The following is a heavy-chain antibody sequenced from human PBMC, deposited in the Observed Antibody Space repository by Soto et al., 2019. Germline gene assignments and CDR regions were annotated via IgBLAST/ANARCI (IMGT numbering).Heavy chain of an antibody. CDR2: ISYSGSTI. CDR1: GFTFSNYE. Sequence: PGGSLRLSCAASGFTFSNYEMNWVRQAPGKGLEWVSYISYSGSTIYYADSVKGRFTISRDNSKNSLYLQMNSLRAEDTAVYYFGRGLRNYHYRSGLHYWDQGTLLTVST. J-gene: IGHJ4*02. CDR3: GRGLRNYHYRSGLHY. V-gene: IGHV3-48*03. D-gene: IGHD6-19*01.